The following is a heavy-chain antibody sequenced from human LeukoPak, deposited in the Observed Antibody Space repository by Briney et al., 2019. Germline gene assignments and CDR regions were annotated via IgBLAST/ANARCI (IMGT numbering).Heavy chain of an antibody. V-gene: IGHV3-66*02. J-gene: IGHJ4*02. Sequence: GGSLRLFCAASGFTVSSNYMSWVRQAPGKGLEWVSVIYSGGSTYYADSVKGRFTISRDNSKNTLCLQMNSLRAEDTAVYYCAREPSLGVVIMGGQGTLVTVSS. CDR1: GFTVSSNY. CDR3: AREPSLGVVIM. D-gene: IGHD3-3*01. CDR2: IYSGGST.